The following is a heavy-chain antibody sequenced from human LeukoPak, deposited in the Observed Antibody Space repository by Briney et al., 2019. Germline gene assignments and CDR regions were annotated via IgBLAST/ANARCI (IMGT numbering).Heavy chain of an antibody. CDR2: INHSGST. CDR3: ANLKARYCSSTSCYPLDY. CDR1: GGSFSGYY. J-gene: IGHJ4*02. Sequence: KPSETLSLTCAVYGGSFSGYYWSWIRQPPGKGLEWIGEINHSGSTNYNPSLKSRVTISVDTSKNQFSLKLSSVTAADTAVYYCANLKARYCSSTSCYPLDYWGQGTLVTVSS. D-gene: IGHD2-2*01. V-gene: IGHV4-34*01.